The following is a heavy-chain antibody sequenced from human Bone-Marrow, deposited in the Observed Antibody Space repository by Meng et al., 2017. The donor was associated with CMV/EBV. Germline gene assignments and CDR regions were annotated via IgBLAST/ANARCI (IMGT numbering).Heavy chain of an antibody. J-gene: IGHJ6*02. D-gene: IGHD2-2*02. CDR3: ASSRVVVPAAISYYYYYGMDV. V-gene: IGHV1-3*02. Sequence: ASVKVSCKASGYTFTSYAMHWVRQAPGQRLEWMGWSNAGNGNTKYSQEFQGRVTITRDTSASTAYMELSSLRSEDTAVYYCASSRVVVPAAISYYYYYGMDVWGQGTTVTVSS. CDR2: SNAGNGNT. CDR1: GYTFTSYA.